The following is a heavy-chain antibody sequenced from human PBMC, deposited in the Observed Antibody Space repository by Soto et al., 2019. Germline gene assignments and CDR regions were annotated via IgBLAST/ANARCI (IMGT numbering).Heavy chain of an antibody. Sequence: EVQLVQSGAEVKKPGATVKISCNVSGYTFTDYYMHWVQQAPGKGLEWMGLVDPEEGETIYADKFQGRVIITADTSTDTAYMELSSLRSEDTAVYYCATLTRSTGGIFDYWGQGTLVTVSA. CDR2: VDPEEGET. V-gene: IGHV1-69-2*01. CDR3: ATLTRSTGGIFDY. CDR1: GYTFTDYY. D-gene: IGHD4-4*01. J-gene: IGHJ4*01.